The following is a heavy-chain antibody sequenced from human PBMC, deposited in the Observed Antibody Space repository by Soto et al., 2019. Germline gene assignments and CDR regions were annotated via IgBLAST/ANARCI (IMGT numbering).Heavy chain of an antibody. CDR3: AKDATGDLDY. V-gene: IGHV3-30*18. CDR2: ISYDGSNK. Sequence: VAVISYDGSNKYYADSVKGRFTISRDNSKNTLYLQMNSLRAEDTAVYYCAKDATGDLDYWGQGTLVTVSS. D-gene: IGHD7-27*01. J-gene: IGHJ4*02.